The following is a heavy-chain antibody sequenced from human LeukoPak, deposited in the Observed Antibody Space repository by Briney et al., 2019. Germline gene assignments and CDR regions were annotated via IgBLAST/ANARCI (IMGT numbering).Heavy chain of an antibody. CDR3: ARAQSGYPPDY. CDR1: GFAFSDYT. J-gene: IGHJ4*02. CDR2: MSYDGNTK. Sequence: SGGSLRLSCAASGFAFSDYTLHWVRQAPGKGLEWVALMSYDGNTKYYADSVKGRFTVSRDNPKNTLYVQMNSLRAEDTAVYYCARAQSGYPPDYWGQGTLVAVSS. V-gene: IGHV3-30-3*01. D-gene: IGHD3-9*01.